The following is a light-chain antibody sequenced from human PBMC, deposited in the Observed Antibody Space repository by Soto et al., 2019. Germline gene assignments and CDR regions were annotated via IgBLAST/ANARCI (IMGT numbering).Light chain of an antibody. Sequence: EIVLTQSPATLSLSPGERATLSCRASQSVRSSLAWYQQQPGQAPRLLIFDASNRATGVPPGFSGSGSGTDFTLTINSLEPEDFVVYYCQQRSNWPGTFGQGTKVDIK. CDR3: QQRSNWPGT. CDR1: QSVRSS. J-gene: IGKJ1*01. CDR2: DAS. V-gene: IGKV3-11*01.